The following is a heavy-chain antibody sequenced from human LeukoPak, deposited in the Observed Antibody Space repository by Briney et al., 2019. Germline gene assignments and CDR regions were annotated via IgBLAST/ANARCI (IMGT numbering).Heavy chain of an antibody. J-gene: IGHJ4*02. CDR3: ASLRERSYYARGFDY. CDR2: IYYSGST. CDR1: GGSIGSSSYY. D-gene: IGHD1-26*01. V-gene: IGHV4-39*01. Sequence: SETLSLTCTVSGGSIGSSSYYWGWIRQPPGKGLAWIGTIYYSGSTYYNPSLKSRVTISVDTSKNQFSLKLSSVTAADTAVYYCASLRERSYYARGFDYWGQGTLVTVSS.